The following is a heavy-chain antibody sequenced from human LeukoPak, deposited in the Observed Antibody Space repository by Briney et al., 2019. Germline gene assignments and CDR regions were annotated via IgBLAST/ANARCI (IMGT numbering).Heavy chain of an antibody. V-gene: IGHV4-39*01. Sequence: SETLSLTCTVSGGSISSSSYYWGWIRQPPGKGLEWIGSTYYSGSTYYNPSLKSRVTISVDTSENQFSLKLSSVTAADTAVYYCAEGRYFDWLDDAFDIWGQGTMVTVSS. CDR3: AEGRYFDWLDDAFDI. D-gene: IGHD3-9*01. CDR1: GGSISSSSYY. J-gene: IGHJ3*02. CDR2: TYYSGST.